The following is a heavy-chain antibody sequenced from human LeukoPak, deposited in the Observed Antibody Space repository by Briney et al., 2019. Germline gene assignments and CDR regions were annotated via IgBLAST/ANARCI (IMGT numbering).Heavy chain of an antibody. CDR1: GYTFTGYY. CDR3: ASVSPPYRGGDCPPDY. Sequence: ASVKVSCKASGYTFTGYYMHWVRQAPGQGLEWMGWINPNSGGTNYAQKFQGRVTMTRDTSISTAYMELSRLRSDDTAVYYCASVSPPYRGGDCPPDYWGQGTLVTVSS. J-gene: IGHJ4*02. V-gene: IGHV1-2*02. D-gene: IGHD2-21*02. CDR2: INPNSGGT.